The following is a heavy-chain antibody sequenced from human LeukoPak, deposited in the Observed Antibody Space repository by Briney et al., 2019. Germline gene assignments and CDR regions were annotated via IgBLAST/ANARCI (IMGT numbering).Heavy chain of an antibody. Sequence: SETLSLTCTVSGGSITIYYWSWIRQPAGKGLEWIGRLYPSGTTYYNPSLKSRVTMSVDTSKNQFSLKLSSVTAADTAVFYCARGYSSIRGWFDPWGQGTPVTVSS. CDR3: ARGYSSIRGWFDP. CDR1: GGSITIYY. V-gene: IGHV4-4*07. CDR2: LYPSGTT. D-gene: IGHD6-13*01. J-gene: IGHJ5*02.